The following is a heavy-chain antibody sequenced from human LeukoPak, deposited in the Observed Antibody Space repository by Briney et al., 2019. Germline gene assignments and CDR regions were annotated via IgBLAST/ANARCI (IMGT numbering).Heavy chain of an antibody. CDR2: IYHSGST. J-gene: IGHJ3*02. CDR3: ARDYFDI. Sequence: PSETLSLTCTVSDYSNSSGYYWGWIRQPPGKGLEWIGSIYHSGSTYYNPSLKSRVTISVDTSKNQFSLNLSSVTAADTAVYYCARDYFDIWGQGTMVTVSS. CDR1: DYSNSSGYY. V-gene: IGHV4-38-2*02.